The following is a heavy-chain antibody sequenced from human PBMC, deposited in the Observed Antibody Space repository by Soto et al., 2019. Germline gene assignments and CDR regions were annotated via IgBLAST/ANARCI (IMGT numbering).Heavy chain of an antibody. Sequence: EVQLVESGGGLVKPGGSLRLSCAASGFTFSSYSMNWVRQAPGKGLEWVSSISSSSSCIYYADSVKGRFTISRDNVKNSLYLQMNSLRAEDTGVYYCARDLRPLPPNYDFWRGDDAFDIWGQGTMVTVSS. CDR1: GFTFSSYS. J-gene: IGHJ3*02. CDR3: ARDLRPLPPNYDFWRGDDAFDI. D-gene: IGHD3-3*01. CDR2: ISSSSSCI. V-gene: IGHV3-21*01.